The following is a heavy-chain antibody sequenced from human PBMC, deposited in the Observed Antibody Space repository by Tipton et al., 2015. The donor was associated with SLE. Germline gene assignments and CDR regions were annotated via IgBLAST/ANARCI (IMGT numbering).Heavy chain of an antibody. D-gene: IGHD3-22*01. V-gene: IGHV7-4-1*02. CDR1: GYMFSNYA. Sequence: QVQLVQSGAEVKKPGASVKVSCKASGYMFSNYAMHWVRKAPGHGPEWMGWITTNTGNPTYAQGFTGRFIFSLDTSVNTAHLQITSLQPEDTAVYYCAREAPYSDYYGGSAYYNEPFAYWGQGTLVTVSS. J-gene: IGHJ4*02. CDR2: ITTNTGNP. CDR3: AREAPYSDYYGGSAYYNEPFAY.